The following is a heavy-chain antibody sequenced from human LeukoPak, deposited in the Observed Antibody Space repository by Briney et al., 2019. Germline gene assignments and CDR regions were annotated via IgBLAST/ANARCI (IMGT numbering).Heavy chain of an antibody. D-gene: IGHD6-19*01. J-gene: IGHJ4*02. CDR3: ARAGIAVARNYFDY. CDR1: GFTFSSYG. V-gene: IGHV3-33*01. CDR2: IWYDGSNK. Sequence: GGSLRLSCAASGFTFSSYGMHWVRQAPGKGLEWVAVIWYDGSNKYYADSAKGRFTISRDNSKNTLYLQMNSLRAEDTAVYYCARAGIAVARNYFDYWGQGTLVTVSS.